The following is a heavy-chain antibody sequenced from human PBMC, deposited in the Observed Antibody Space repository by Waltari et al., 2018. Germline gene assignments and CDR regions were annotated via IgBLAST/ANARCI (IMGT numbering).Heavy chain of an antibody. Sequence: QVQLQESGPGLVKPSGTLSLTCAVSGGSLSSSNWWSCVPQPPGKGLEWIGELYQSGSTNYNPSLKSRVTISVDKSKNQFSLKLSSVTAADTAVYYCASNLLRYFEPSDYWGQGTLVTVSS. V-gene: IGHV4-4*02. CDR1: GGSLSSSNW. CDR2: LYQSGST. J-gene: IGHJ4*02. D-gene: IGHD3-9*01. CDR3: ASNLLRYFEPSDY.